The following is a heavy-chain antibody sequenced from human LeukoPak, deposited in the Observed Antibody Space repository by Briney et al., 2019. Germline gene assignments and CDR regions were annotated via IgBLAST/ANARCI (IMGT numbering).Heavy chain of an antibody. V-gene: IGHV4-34*01. CDR1: GGFFSGYY. CDR3: ARGNSYGVDY. J-gene: IGHJ4*02. CDR2: INHSGST. D-gene: IGHD5-18*01. Sequence: PSETLSLTCAVYGGFFSGYYWSWIRQPPGKGLEWVGEINHSGSTNYNPSLKSRVTISVDSSKSQFSLKLSSVTAADTAVYYCARGNSYGVDYWGQGTLVTVSS.